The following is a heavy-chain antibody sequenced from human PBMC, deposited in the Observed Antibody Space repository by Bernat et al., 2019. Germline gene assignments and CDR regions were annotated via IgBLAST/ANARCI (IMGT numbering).Heavy chain of an antibody. Sequence: QMKLIPYGGALMKPGAPVKVSCRTYGYTFTSYYINWVRQATGQGLEWMGWMNPNSGNTGYTQKFQCRVTMTRDTSISTAYMELNSLSSEDKAVYYFARVVVWSGYYRRDYWGQGTLFIVFS. CDR3: ARVVVWSGYYRRDY. J-gene: IGHJ4*02. CDR2: MNPNSGNT. V-gene: IGHV1-8*01. D-gene: IGHD3-3*01. CDR1: GYTFTSYY.